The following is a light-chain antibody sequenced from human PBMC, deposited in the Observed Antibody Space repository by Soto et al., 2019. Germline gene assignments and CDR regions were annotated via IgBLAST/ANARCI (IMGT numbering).Light chain of an antibody. Sequence: DIQMTQSPSSVSASVGDRVTITCRASQGITTWLAWYQQKPGKAPTLLIYEASSLQSGVPSRFSGSGSGTAFTLTISSLQPEDFATYYCQQSYSTPRTFGPGTKVDIK. V-gene: IGKV1-12*01. CDR3: QQSYSTPRT. CDR2: EAS. J-gene: IGKJ1*01. CDR1: QGITTW.